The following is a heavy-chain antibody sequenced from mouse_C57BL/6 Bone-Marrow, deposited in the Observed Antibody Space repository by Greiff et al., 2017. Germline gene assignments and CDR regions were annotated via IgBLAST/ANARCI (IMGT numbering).Heavy chain of an antibody. J-gene: IGHJ2*01. D-gene: IGHD1-1*01. CDR3: TRSLIYYGTNY. V-gene: IGHV14-2*01. Sequence: VQLQQSGAELVKPGASVKLSCTASGFNIKDYYIHWVKQRTEPGLEWIGRIDPEDGETKSAPKFQDKATITADTSSNTAYLQLSSLTSEDTAVYYCTRSLIYYGTNYWGQGTTLTVSS. CDR1: GFNIKDYY. CDR2: IDPEDGET.